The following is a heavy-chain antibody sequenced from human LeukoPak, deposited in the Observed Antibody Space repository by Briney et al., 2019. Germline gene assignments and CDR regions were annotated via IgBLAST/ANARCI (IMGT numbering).Heavy chain of an antibody. J-gene: IGHJ4*02. V-gene: IGHV3-66*01. D-gene: IGHD3-16*01. CDR3: ARDYFTLYTASSR. CDR1: GFTVRRNS. Sequence: GGSLRLSCAAPGFTVRRNSMSWVRQAPGKGLEWVSLIKYDGRTYYTDSVKGRFSISRDNSKNTLYLQMNSLRAEDTAVYYCARDYFTLYTASSRGGQGTLVTVSA. CDR2: IKYDGRT.